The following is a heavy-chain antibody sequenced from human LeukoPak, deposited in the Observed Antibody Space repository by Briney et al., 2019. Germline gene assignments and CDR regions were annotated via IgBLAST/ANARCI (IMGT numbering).Heavy chain of an antibody. Sequence: GGSLRLSCAASGFTFSSYAMSWVRQAPGKGLEWVSAISGSGGSTYYADSVKGRFTISRDNSKNTLYLQMNSLRAEDTAVYYCAKVHNEIELGYCSSTSCYYYYYYMDVWGKGTTVTVSS. D-gene: IGHD2-2*01. CDR2: ISGSGGST. J-gene: IGHJ6*03. CDR1: GFTFSSYA. V-gene: IGHV3-23*01. CDR3: AKVHNEIELGYCSSTSCYYYYYYMDV.